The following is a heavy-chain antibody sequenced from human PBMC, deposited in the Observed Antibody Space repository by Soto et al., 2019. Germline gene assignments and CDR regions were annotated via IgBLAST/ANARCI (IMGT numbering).Heavy chain of an antibody. CDR2: IYYSGST. Sequence: SETLSLTCTVSGGSISSSSYYWGWIRQPPGKGLEWIGSIYYSGSTYYNPSLKSRVTISVDTSKNQFSLKLSSVTAADTAVYYCARCQTFYGSGSYSLDYYYYYMDVWGKGTTVTVSS. CDR3: ARCQTFYGSGSYSLDYYYYYMDV. J-gene: IGHJ6*03. D-gene: IGHD3-10*01. V-gene: IGHV4-39*01. CDR1: GGSISSSSYY.